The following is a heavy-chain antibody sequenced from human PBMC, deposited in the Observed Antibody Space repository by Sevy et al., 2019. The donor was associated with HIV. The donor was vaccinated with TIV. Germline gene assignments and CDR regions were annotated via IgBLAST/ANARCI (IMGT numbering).Heavy chain of an antibody. D-gene: IGHD2-21*01. V-gene: IGHV3-7*01. Sequence: GGSLRLSCAASGFSFSDYYMGWVRQAPGKGLEWVANTKQDGSQRYYVDSVKGRFTISRDNAKNSVYLQMNRLRVDDTAVYYCARELWPGDYWGQGTLVTVSS. CDR2: TKQDGSQR. CDR3: ARELWPGDY. J-gene: IGHJ4*02. CDR1: GFSFSDYY.